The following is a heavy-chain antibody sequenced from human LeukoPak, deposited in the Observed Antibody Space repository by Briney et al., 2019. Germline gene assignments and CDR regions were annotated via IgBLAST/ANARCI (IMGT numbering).Heavy chain of an antibody. CDR3: ARDTPPVSSSWYGWFDP. CDR1: GYTFTSYA. V-gene: IGHV7-4-1*02. CDR2: INTNTGNP. D-gene: IGHD6-13*01. J-gene: IGHJ5*02. Sequence: ASVKVSCKASGYTFTSYAMNWVRQAPGQGLEWMGWINTNTGNPTYAQGFTGRFVFSLDTSVSTAYLQISSLKAEDTAVYYCARDTPPVSSSWYGWFDPWGQGTLVTVSS.